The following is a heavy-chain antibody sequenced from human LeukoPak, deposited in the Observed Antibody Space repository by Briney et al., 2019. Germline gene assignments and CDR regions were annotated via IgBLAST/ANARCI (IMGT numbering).Heavy chain of an antibody. CDR2: INHSGST. CDR1: GGSFSGYY. Sequence: SETLSLTCAVYGGSFSGYYWSWIRQPPGKGLGWIGEINHSGSTNYNPSLKSRVTISVDTSKNQFSLKLSSVTAADTAVYYCARGRAGWLTAYYFDYWGQGTLVTVSS. D-gene: IGHD3-22*01. J-gene: IGHJ4*02. CDR3: ARGRAGWLTAYYFDY. V-gene: IGHV4-34*01.